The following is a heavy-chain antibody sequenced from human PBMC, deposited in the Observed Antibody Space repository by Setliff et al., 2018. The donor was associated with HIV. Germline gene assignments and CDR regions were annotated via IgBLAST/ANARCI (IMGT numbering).Heavy chain of an antibody. V-gene: IGHV4-59*11. J-gene: IGHJ6*03. CDR2: IYDSGST. CDR1: GGSINGHY. D-gene: IGHD1-1*01. CDR3: ARGLATGLYYYYYYMDV. Sequence: SETLSLTCTVSGGSINGHYWSWIRQPPGKGLEWIGCIYDSGSTKYNPSLKSRVTISVDTSKNQFSLKLSSVTAADTAVYYCARGLATGLYYYYYYMDVWGKGTTVTVSS.